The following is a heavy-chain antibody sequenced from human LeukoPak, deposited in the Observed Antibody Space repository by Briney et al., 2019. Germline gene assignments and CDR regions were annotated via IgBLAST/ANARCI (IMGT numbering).Heavy chain of an antibody. CDR3: AKAAAGWSLDV. CDR1: GFTFSTYA. V-gene: IGHV3-30*04. CDR2: VSSDGSNK. D-gene: IGHD2-8*01. Sequence: GGSLRLSCAASGFTFSTYAMYWVRQAPGKWLEWVARVSSDGSNKYYPDSVKGRFTISRDNPKNTLYLQMNSLRAEDTAVYYCAKAAAGWSLDVWGQGTSVTVSS. J-gene: IGHJ6*02.